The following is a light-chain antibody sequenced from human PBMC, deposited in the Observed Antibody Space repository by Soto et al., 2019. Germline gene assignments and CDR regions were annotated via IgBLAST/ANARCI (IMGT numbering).Light chain of an antibody. Sequence: DVQLTQSPPLLSASVGDRVTITCRASQGIASYLAWYQQKPGKVPQLLINSASTLYSGVPSRFSGSGSGTDFTLTINSLQPEDSASYYCQQLISYPLTFDGGIKVEIK. V-gene: IGKV1-9*01. CDR1: QGIASY. CDR3: QQLISYPLT. CDR2: SAS. J-gene: IGKJ4*01.